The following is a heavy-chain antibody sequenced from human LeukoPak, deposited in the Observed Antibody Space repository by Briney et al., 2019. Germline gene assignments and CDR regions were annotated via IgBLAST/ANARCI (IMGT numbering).Heavy chain of an antibody. CDR2: INTNTGNP. J-gene: IGHJ4*02. D-gene: IGHD2-8*01. Sequence: ASVKVSCKASGYNFTGYYMHWVRQAPGQGLEWMGWINTNTGNPTYAQGFTGRFVFSLDTSVSTAYLQISSLKAEDTAVYYCAREAPLIKLPLDYWGQGTLVTVSS. CDR3: AREAPLIKLPLDY. V-gene: IGHV7-4-1*02. CDR1: GYNFTGYY.